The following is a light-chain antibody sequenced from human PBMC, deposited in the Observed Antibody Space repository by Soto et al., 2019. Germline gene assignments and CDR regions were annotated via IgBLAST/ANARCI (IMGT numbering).Light chain of an antibody. Sequence: QSALTLPRAVSGSPGQSVTISCTGTSSDVGGYNYVSWYQQHPGKAPTLMIYDVSKRPSGVPDRFSGSKSGNTASLTISGLQAEDEADYYWCSYAGSPYVLGTGNQVTVL. V-gene: IGLV2-11*01. J-gene: IGLJ1*01. CDR3: CSYAGSPYV. CDR1: SSDVGGYNY. CDR2: DVS.